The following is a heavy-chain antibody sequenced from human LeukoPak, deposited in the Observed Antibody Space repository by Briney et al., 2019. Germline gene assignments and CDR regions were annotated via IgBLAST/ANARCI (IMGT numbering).Heavy chain of an antibody. CDR3: ARDPSSGVYYDSSGAAFDI. CDR2: ISSSGSTI. V-gene: IGHV3-48*03. J-gene: IGHJ3*02. D-gene: IGHD3-22*01. CDR1: GFTFSSYE. Sequence: PGGSLRLSCAASGFTFSSYEMNWVRQAPGKGLEWVSYISSSGSTIYYADSVKGRFTISGDNAKNSLYLQMNSLRAEDTAVYYCARDPSSGVYYDSSGAAFDIWGQGTMVTVSS.